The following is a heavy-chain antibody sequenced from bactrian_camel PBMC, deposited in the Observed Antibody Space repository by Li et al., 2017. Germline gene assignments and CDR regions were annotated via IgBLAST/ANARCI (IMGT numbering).Heavy chain of an antibody. CDR3: AAGSSRGVPFRERGYPY. J-gene: IGHJ4*01. CDR1: GLIYSFYC. V-gene: IGHV3S53*01. CDR2: IDSDETE. D-gene: IGHD5*01. Sequence: HVQLVESGGGSVQTGGSLRLSCAASGLIYSFYCMGWFRQAPGKEREGVAAIDSDETESYADSVKGRFTISKDNAENTLYLQMDSLTPEDTAMYYCAAGSSRGVPFRERGYPYWGQGTQVTVS.